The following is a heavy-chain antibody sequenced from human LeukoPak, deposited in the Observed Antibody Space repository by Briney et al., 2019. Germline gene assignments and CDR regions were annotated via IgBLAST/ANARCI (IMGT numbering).Heavy chain of an antibody. CDR2: ISYDGSNK. V-gene: IGHV3-30-3*01. CDR3: ASSYYDILTGYSTNDY. Sequence: GRSLRLSCAASGFTFSSYAMHWVRQAPGKGLEWVAVISYDGSNKYYADSVRGRFTISRDNSKNTLYLQMNSLRAEDTAVYYCASSYYDILTGYSTNDYWGQGTLVTVSS. J-gene: IGHJ4*02. CDR1: GFTFSSYA. D-gene: IGHD3-9*01.